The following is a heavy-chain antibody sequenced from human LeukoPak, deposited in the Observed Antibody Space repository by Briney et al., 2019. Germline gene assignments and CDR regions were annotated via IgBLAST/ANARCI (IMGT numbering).Heavy chain of an antibody. CDR1: GGSVSSGSYY. CDR3: ARVSGYCSGGSCSNWFDP. J-gene: IGHJ5*02. CDR2: IYYSGST. Sequence: SETLSLTCTVSGGSVSSGSYYWSWIRQPPGKGLEWIGYIYYSGSTNCNPSLKSRVTISVDTSKNQFSLKLSSVTAADTAVYYCARVSGYCSGGSCSNWFDPWGQGTLVTVSS. V-gene: IGHV4-61*01. D-gene: IGHD2-15*01.